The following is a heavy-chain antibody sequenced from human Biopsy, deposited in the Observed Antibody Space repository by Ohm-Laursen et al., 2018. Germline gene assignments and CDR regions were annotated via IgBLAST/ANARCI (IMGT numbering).Heavy chain of an antibody. Sequence: SDTLSLTCPVFGKTFSVYRWSWIRQPPGKGLEWIGQINQAGTTNYNPSLKSRVSISAEASKYEFSLRLTSVTAADTAVYLCGNEVHGRDYWGLGAQVTVSS. CDR2: INQAGTT. D-gene: IGHD2-15*01. CDR1: GKTFSVYR. J-gene: IGHJ4*02. V-gene: IGHV4-34*08. CDR3: GNEVHGRDY.